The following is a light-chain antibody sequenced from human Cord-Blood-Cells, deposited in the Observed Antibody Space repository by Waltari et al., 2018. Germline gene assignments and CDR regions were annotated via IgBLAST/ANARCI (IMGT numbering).Light chain of an antibody. CDR1: SSDVGSYNI. V-gene: IGLV2-23*01. CDR3: CSYAGSSTYV. Sequence: QSALTQPPSVSGSPGQSITISCTGTSSDVGSYNIVSWYQQHPGKAPKLMIYEGSKRPSGVSDRFSGSKSGNTASLTISGLQAEDEADYYCCSYAGSSTYVFGAGTKVTVL. J-gene: IGLJ1*01. CDR2: EGS.